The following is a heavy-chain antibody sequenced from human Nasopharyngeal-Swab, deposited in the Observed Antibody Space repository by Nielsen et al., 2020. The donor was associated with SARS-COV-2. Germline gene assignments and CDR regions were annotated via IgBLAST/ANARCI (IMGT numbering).Heavy chain of an antibody. D-gene: IGHD3-3*01. J-gene: IGHJ4*02. CDR3: ARGGITIFGVVSNLDY. V-gene: IGHV1-69*01. CDR2: IIPIFGTA. Sequence: WVRQAPGQGLEWMGGIIPIFGTANYAQKFQGRVTITADESTSTAYMELSSLRSKDTAVYYCARGGITIFGVVSNLDYWGQGTLVTVSS.